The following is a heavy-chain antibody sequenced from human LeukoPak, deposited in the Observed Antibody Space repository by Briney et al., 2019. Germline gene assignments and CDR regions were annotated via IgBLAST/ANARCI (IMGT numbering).Heavy chain of an antibody. J-gene: IGHJ5*02. Sequence: GGSLRLSCAASGFTFSSYGMSWVRQAPGKGLEWVSAISGSGGSTYYADSVKGRFTISRDNSKNTLYLQMNSLRAEDTAVYYCAKDFYGSGRHNWFDPWGQGTLVTVSS. CDR3: AKDFYGSGRHNWFDP. D-gene: IGHD3-10*01. CDR1: GFTFSSYG. V-gene: IGHV3-23*01. CDR2: ISGSGGST.